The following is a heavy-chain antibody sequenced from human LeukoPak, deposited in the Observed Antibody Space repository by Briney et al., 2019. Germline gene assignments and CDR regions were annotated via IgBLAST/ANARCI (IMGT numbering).Heavy chain of an antibody. CDR2: INPNSGDT. D-gene: IGHD3-10*01. Sequence: ASVKVSCKASGYTFTAYYIHWVRQAPGQGLEWMGWINPNSGDTYYLQKFRGRVTMTRASSISTAYMEVTSLTSDDTAMYYCAGVNQGEWFDPWGQGTLVTVSS. CDR3: AGVNQGEWFDP. J-gene: IGHJ5*02. V-gene: IGHV1-2*02. CDR1: GYTFTAYY.